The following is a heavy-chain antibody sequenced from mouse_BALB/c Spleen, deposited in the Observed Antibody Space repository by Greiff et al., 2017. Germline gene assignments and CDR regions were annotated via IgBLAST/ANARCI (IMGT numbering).Heavy chain of an antibody. CDR1: GFTFSGYY. V-gene: IGHV5-4*02. J-gene: IGHJ4*01. CDR2: ISDGGSYT. CDR3: ARDPGFYAMDY. Sequence: DVQLVESGGGLVKPGGSLKLSCAASGFTFSGYYMYWVRQTPEKRLEWVATISDGGSYTYYPDSVKGRFTISRDNAKNNLYLQMSSLTSEDTAMYYCARDPGFYAMDYWGQGTSVTVSA.